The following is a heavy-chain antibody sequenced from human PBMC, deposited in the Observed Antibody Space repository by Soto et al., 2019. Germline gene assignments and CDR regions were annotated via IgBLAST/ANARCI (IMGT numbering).Heavy chain of an antibody. CDR1: GYTFTTSG. CDR3: ARQGSLPYYYYGLDV. Sequence: QVQLVQSGPEVRKPGASVKVSCEASGYTFTTSGISWVRQVPGQGLEWMGWISTYNGDTNSAQSFQGRVLMTADTSTGTAYMELMSLKSDDTAVYYCARQGSLPYYYYGLDVWGQGTTVTVSS. D-gene: IGHD1-26*01. V-gene: IGHV1-18*01. CDR2: ISTYNGDT. J-gene: IGHJ6*02.